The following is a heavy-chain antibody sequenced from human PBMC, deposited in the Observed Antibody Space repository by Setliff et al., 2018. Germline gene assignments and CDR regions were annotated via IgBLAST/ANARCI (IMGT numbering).Heavy chain of an antibody. D-gene: IGHD6-13*01. J-gene: IGHJ4*02. CDR2: INPGGGSA. V-gene: IGHV1-46*02. CDR3: GRAGIAAADRKRLLDH. CDR1: GYSFNSYY. Sequence: ASVKVSCKTSGYSFNSYYLHWVRQAPGQGLEWMGIINPGGGSASIVEKFQGRVTMTSDTSTSTAYLDLSGLTSEDTAVYYCGRAGIAAADRKRLLDHWGQGTLVTVSS.